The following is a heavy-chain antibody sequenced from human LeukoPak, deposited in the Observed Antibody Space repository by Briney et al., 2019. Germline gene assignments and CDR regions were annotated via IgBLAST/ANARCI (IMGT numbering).Heavy chain of an antibody. D-gene: IGHD3-22*01. J-gene: IGHJ4*02. CDR1: GFTVSSNY. CDR3: AREGYDSSGYYSTGIDY. V-gene: IGHV3-66*02. Sequence: PGGSLRLSCAASGFTVSSNYMSWVRQAPGKGLEWVSVIYSGGSTYYADSVKGRFTISRDNSKNTLYLQMNSLRAKDTAVYYCAREGYDSSGYYSTGIDYWGQGTLVTVSS. CDR2: IYSGGST.